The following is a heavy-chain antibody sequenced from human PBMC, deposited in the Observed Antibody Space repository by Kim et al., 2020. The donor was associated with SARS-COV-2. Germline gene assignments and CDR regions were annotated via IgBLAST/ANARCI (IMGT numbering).Heavy chain of an antibody. CDR2: IGTAGDT. CDR3: ARAPASLGEIRYYYGMDV. J-gene: IGHJ6*02. D-gene: IGHD3-16*01. V-gene: IGHV3-13*01. Sequence: GGSLRLSCAASGFTFSSYDMHWVRQATVKGLEWVSAIGTAGDTYYLGSLKGRFTISRENAKNSLYLQMNSLRAGDTAVYYCARAPASLGEIRYYYGMDVWGQGTTVTVSS. CDR1: GFTFSSYD.